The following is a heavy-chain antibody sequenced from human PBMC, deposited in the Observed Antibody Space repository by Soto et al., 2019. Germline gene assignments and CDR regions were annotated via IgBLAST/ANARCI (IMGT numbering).Heavy chain of an antibody. D-gene: IGHD6-19*01. J-gene: IGHJ4*02. CDR3: AHTLSEGTVAEDFDY. CDR1: GGSISSSSYY. Sequence: QLQLQESGPGLVKPSETLSLTCTVSGGSISSSSYYWGWIRQPPGKGLEWIGSIMWIGSIHYSGSTNYTPSLKSRVTISVDTSKNQFSLKLSSVTAADTAVYYCAHTLSEGTVAEDFDYWGQGTLVTVSS. V-gene: IGHV4-39*01. CDR2: IHYSGST.